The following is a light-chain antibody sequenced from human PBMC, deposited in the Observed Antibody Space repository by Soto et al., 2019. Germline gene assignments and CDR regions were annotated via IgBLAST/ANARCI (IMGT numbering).Light chain of an antibody. V-gene: IGKV1-13*02. J-gene: IGKJ2*01. CDR2: DAS. CDR1: QGISSA. Sequence: AIQLTQSPSSLSASVGDRVTITCRASQGISSALAWYQQKPGKAPKLLIYDASSLESGVPSRFSGSGSGTDFTLTISSLQPEDFATYYCQQFNSYHTFDQGTKLEIK. CDR3: QQFNSYHT.